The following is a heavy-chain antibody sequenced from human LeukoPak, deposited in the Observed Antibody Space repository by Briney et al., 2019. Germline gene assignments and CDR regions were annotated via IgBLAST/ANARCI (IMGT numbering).Heavy chain of an antibody. CDR3: VGAIWGRNY. V-gene: IGHV3-74*01. Sequence: GGSLRLSCAASGFTFSSDWMHWVRQAPGKGLVWVSRINRDGRSTTYADSVKGRFTISRDNAKNSLHLQMNSLRVGDTAVYYCVGAIWGRNYWGQGTLVTVSS. CDR1: GFTFSSDW. D-gene: IGHD2-2*02. J-gene: IGHJ4*02. CDR2: INRDGRST.